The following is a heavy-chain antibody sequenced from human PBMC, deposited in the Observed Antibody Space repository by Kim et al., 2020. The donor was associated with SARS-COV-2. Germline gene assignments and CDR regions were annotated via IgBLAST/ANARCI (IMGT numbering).Heavy chain of an antibody. CDR2: SGNT. CDR3: ASAGTRLY. V-gene: IGHV4-34*01. D-gene: IGHD1-1*01. J-gene: IGHJ4*02. Sequence: SGNTNYHPSLKSRVTISVDTSKNQFSLKLSSVTAADTAVYYCASAGTRLYWGQGTLVTVSS.